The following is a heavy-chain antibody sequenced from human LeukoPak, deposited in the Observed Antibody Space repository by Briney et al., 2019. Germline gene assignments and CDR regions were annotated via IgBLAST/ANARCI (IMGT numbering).Heavy chain of an antibody. D-gene: IGHD2-8*01. CDR3: AKDRCSNGVGCYYYYMDV. CDR1: GFTFSSYG. V-gene: IGHV3-30*02. J-gene: IGHJ6*03. CDR2: IRYDGSNK. Sequence: PGGSLRLSCAASGFTFSSYGMHWVRQAPGKGLEWVAFIRYDGSNKYYADSVKGRFTISRDNSKNILHLQMNSLRAEDTAVYYCAKDRCSNGVGCYYYYMDVWGKGTTVTISS.